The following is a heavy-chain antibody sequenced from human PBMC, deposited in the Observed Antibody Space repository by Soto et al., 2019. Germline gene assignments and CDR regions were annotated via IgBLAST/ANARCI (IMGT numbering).Heavy chain of an antibody. D-gene: IGHD4-17*01. CDR1: GGSVTNSSYY. Sequence: SETLSLTCTVSGGSVTNSSYYWGWIRQSPGKGLEWIGSVYYRGRSYSKSSVKSRVTISVDTSKNRFSLSLNSVTASDTAVYFCVGQRTTVPTQAYFDYWGPGALVTVSS. J-gene: IGHJ4*02. CDR2: VYYRGRS. V-gene: IGHV4-39*01. CDR3: VGQRTTVPTQAYFDY.